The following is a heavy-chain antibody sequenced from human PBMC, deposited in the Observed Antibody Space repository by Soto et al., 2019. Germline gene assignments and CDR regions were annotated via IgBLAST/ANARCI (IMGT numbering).Heavy chain of an antibody. CDR3: ARSPYSGYNPYYFDS. Sequence: ASENVSCKASGYTFTHYAFHWVRQAPGHRLEWMGWINAAKGNTEYSQKFHGRVTITRDTSSNPAYMALSSLRSEDQVVYYCARSPYSGYNPYYFDSWGQGTLVTVSS. CDR2: INAAKGNT. D-gene: IGHD5-12*01. CDR1: GYTFTHYA. J-gene: IGHJ4*02. V-gene: IGHV1-3*01.